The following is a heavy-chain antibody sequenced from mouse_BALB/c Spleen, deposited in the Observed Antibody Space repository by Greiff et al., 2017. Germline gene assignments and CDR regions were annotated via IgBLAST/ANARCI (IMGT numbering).Heavy chain of an antibody. CDR3: ARDRQLGRDYFDY. V-gene: IGHV2-9*02. D-gene: IGHD4-1*02. CDR1: GFSLTSYG. CDR2: IWAGGST. J-gene: IGHJ2*01. Sequence: VKLVESGPGLVAPSQSLSITCTVSGFSLTSYGVHWVRQPPGKGLEWLGVIWAGGSTNYNSALMSRLSISKDNSKSQVFLKMNSLQTDDTAMYYCARDRQLGRDYFDYWGQGTTLTVSS.